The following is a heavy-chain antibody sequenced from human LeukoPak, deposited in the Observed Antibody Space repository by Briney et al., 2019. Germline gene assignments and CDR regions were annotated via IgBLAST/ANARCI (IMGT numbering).Heavy chain of an antibody. CDR2: INSDGSST. V-gene: IGHV3-74*01. CDR1: GFTFSTYW. J-gene: IGHJ4*02. D-gene: IGHD6-13*01. Sequence: PGGSLRLSCAASGFTFSTYWMHWVRHAPGKGLVWVSRINSDGSSTRYADPVKGRFTISRDNAKNTLYLQMNSLRAEGTAVYYCARDSPHSSNDFHYWGQGTLVTVSS. CDR3: ARDSPHSSNDFHY.